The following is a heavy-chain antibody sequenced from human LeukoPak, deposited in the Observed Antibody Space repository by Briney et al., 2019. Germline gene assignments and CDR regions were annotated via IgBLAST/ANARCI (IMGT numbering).Heavy chain of an antibody. J-gene: IGHJ4*02. Sequence: PSETLSLTCTVSGGSISSYYWSWIRQPAGKGLEWIGRIYTSGSTNYNPSLKSRVTMSVDTSKNQFSLKLSSVPAADTAVYYCARGVHLASRQAVHFDYWGQGTLVTVSS. V-gene: IGHV4-4*07. CDR2: IYTSGST. D-gene: IGHD2-15*01. CDR1: GGSISSYY. CDR3: ARGVHLASRQAVHFDY.